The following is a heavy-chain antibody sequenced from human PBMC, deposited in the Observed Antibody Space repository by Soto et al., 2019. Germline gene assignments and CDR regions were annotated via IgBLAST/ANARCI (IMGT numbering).Heavy chain of an antibody. Sequence: QVQLVQSGAEVKKPGASVKVSCKASGYTFTNYGINWVRQAPGQGLEWLGWVSAYNGERRYAQRVQARVIMTTDTSTTTSFMELRSLRSDDKAVYLCSRGTSKPASGDYWGQGTLVTVSS. CDR1: GYTFTNYG. V-gene: IGHV1-18*01. CDR3: SRGTSKPASGDY. D-gene: IGHD2-2*01. CDR2: VSAYNGER. J-gene: IGHJ4*01.